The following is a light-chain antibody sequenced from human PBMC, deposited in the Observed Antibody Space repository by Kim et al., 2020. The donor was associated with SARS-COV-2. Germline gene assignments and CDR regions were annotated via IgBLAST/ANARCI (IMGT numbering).Light chain of an antibody. CDR1: NIGSKS. CDR3: QLWNSSSDLWV. V-gene: IGLV3-21*04. Sequence: SYELTQPPSVSVAPGKTASITCGGHNIGSKSVHWYQQKAGQAPVLVIYYDDDRPSGIPERFSGSNSENTATLTISRVEAGEEADYYCQLWNSSSDLWVFG. CDR2: YDD. J-gene: IGLJ3*02.